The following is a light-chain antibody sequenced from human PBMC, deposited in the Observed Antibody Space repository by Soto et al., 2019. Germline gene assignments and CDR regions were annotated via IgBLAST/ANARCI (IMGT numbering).Light chain of an antibody. CDR2: GAS. CDR3: QQDNNWPGT. J-gene: IGKJ1*01. V-gene: IGKV3-15*01. Sequence: EIVMTQSPATLSLSPGERATLSCRASQSVSSNLAWYQQQPRQAPRLLIYGASTRATGIPASFSSSGSGTDFPLTISSLQSEDFAVYYCQQDNNWPGTFGQGTKVEIK. CDR1: QSVSSN.